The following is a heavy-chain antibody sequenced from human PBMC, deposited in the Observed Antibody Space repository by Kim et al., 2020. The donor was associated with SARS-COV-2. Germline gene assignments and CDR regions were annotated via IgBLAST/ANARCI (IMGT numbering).Heavy chain of an antibody. V-gene: IGHV3-9*01. D-gene: IGHD5-12*01. CDR1: EFTFGDYA. Sequence: GGSLRLSCAASEFTFGDYAMHWVRQAPGKGLEWVSGISRNSGSIAYADSVKGRFTISRDNAKNSLYLQMNSLRAEDTALYYCARRGYAPGPNYYGLDVWGQGTTVTVSS. CDR3: ARRGYAPGPNYYGLDV. CDR2: ISRNSGSI. J-gene: IGHJ6*02.